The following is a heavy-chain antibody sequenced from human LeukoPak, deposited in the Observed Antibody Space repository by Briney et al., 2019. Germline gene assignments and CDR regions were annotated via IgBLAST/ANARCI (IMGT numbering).Heavy chain of an antibody. CDR2: ISPSGGST. D-gene: IGHD5-24*01. J-gene: IGHJ5*02. Sequence: ASVKVSCKASGYTFTSYDINWVRQAPGQGPEWMGVISPSGGSTTYAQKFQGRVTLTRDMTTSTDYLELSSLRSEDTAVYYCARDNSVRDEAWWFNPWGQGTLVTVSS. CDR1: GYTFTSYD. V-gene: IGHV1-46*01. CDR3: ARDNSVRDEAWWFNP.